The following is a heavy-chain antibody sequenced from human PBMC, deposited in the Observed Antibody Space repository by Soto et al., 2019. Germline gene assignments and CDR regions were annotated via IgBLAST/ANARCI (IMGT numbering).Heavy chain of an antibody. CDR2: MSGGGGGT. D-gene: IGHD2-15*01. V-gene: IGHV3-23*01. J-gene: IGHJ4*02. CDR1: GYAFTNSA. Sequence: PCGSLRLCCASSGYAFTNSAVTWFLQTPGKGVEWVSSMSGGGGGTWYAGSVKGRFTMARDISKNTLYLEMNSLTAEDTAVYYCSKPPEVAGSSRFFDHWAEATLVTLSS. CDR3: SKPPEVAGSSRFFDH.